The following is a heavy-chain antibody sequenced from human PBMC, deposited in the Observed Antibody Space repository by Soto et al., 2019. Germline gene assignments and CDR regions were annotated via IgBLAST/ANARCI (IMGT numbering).Heavy chain of an antibody. CDR3: AVSLYEKYFLH. Sequence: QLQLQESGPGLVKPSETLSLTCTVSGGSISSDYYWGWIRQPPGKGLEWIGSIYHTGATYDHPSLTGEFTTSVDTSKDQFSLWLSSVTAADTAVYFCAVSLYEKYFLHLGQCTLVTVSS. CDR1: GGSISSDYY. CDR2: IYHTGAT. V-gene: IGHV4-39*01. D-gene: IGHD6-13*01. J-gene: IGHJ1*01.